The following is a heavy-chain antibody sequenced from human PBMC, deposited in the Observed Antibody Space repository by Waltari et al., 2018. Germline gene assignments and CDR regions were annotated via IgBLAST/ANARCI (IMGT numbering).Heavy chain of an antibody. V-gene: IGHV3-74*01. CDR3: VRGSNDWIGLDY. D-gene: IGHD3-9*01. J-gene: IGHJ4*02. Sequence: EVQLVESGGGLVQPGGSLRLSCAPSGFTFRNYWMHWVRQAPGKGLLCVSRINPGGRETNYADSVKGRFTISRDNAKNTLYLQMNSLRGEDTAVYYCVRGSNDWIGLDYWGQGALVTVSS. CDR1: GFTFRNYW. CDR2: INPGGRET.